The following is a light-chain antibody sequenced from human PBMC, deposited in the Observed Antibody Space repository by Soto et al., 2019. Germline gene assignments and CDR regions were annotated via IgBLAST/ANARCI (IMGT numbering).Light chain of an antibody. CDR1: QSVSPN. J-gene: IGKJ1*01. CDR3: QQYNNWPRT. Sequence: EIVMTQSPATLSVSPCEGATLSFRASQSVSPNLAWYQQKPGQAPRLLIYAASTRATGIPARFSGSGSGTEFTLTINSLQSEDFAVYYCQQYNNWPRTFGQGTKVDI. V-gene: IGKV3-15*01. CDR2: AAS.